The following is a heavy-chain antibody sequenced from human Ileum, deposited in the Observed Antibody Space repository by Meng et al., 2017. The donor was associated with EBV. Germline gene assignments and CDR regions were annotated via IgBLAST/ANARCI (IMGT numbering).Heavy chain of an antibody. D-gene: IGHD6-19*01. V-gene: IGHV4-39*01. CDR2: LYFSGST. CDR3: ARRGYSSGWYAYDY. CDR1: GGSISSSDYY. J-gene: IGHJ4*02. Sequence: QLQLQESGPGLVKPSDTLSLTRTVSGGSISSSDYYWGWIRQPPGKGLEWIGSLYFSGSTYSNPSLESRVTISVDTSNNQFSLKLSSVTAADTAVYYCARRGYSSGWYAYDYWGQGTLVTVSS.